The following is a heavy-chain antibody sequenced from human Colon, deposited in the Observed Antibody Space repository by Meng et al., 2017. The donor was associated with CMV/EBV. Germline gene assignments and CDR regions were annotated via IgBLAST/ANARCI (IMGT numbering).Heavy chain of an antibody. CDR2: INPNSGGT. V-gene: IGHV1-2*02. Sequence: ASLKVSCKASGYTFTGYYMHWVRQAPGQGLEWMGWINPNSGGTNYAQKFQGRVTMTRDTSISTAYMELSRLRSDDTAVYYCARDYDILTGYPDYWGQGTLVTVSS. CDR1: GYTFTGYY. D-gene: IGHD3-9*01. J-gene: IGHJ4*02. CDR3: ARDYDILTGYPDY.